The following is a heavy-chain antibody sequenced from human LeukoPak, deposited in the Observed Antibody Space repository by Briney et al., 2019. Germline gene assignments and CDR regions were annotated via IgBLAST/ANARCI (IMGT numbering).Heavy chain of an antibody. CDR2: IYYSGTT. V-gene: IGHV4-59*01. J-gene: IGHJ4*02. D-gene: IGHD6-19*01. Sequence: AETLSLTCTVSGGSISSYYWSWIRQPPGKGLEWIGYIYYSGTTNYNPSLKSRVTISVDTSKNQFSLKLSSVTAADTAVYYCARAVSGRFDYWGQGTLVTVSS. CDR3: ARAVSGRFDY. CDR1: GGSISSYY.